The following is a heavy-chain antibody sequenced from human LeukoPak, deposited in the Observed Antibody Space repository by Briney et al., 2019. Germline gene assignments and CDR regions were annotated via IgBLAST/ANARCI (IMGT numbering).Heavy chain of an antibody. D-gene: IGHD6-6*01. Sequence: ASVKVSCKASGYTFTSYYIHWVRQAPGQGLEWMGIINPSGGSTSYAQKFQGRVTMTRDMSTSTVYMELSSLRSEDTAVYYCARDFLAAHTSDWFDPWGQGTLVTVSS. J-gene: IGHJ5*02. CDR2: INPSGGST. CDR1: GYTFTSYY. CDR3: ARDFLAAHTSDWFDP. V-gene: IGHV1-46*01.